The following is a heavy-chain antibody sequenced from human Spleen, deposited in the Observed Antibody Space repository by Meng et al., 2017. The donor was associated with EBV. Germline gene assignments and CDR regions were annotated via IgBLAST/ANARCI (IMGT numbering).Heavy chain of an antibody. CDR2: ISNIGRT. CDR1: GCSFSNCGDN. Sequence: QSQLRTSDPRHVHLSHTLSLTCIGSGCSFSNCGDNWSWTPQPQGKGLEWIGYISNIGRTYYNPSLKSRVTISVDTSKKQFSLKFSSVTAAATAVYYCARDVGRDYFDPWGRGTLVTVSS. CDR3: ARDVGRDYFDP. V-gene: IGHV4-30-4*01. J-gene: IGHJ4*02.